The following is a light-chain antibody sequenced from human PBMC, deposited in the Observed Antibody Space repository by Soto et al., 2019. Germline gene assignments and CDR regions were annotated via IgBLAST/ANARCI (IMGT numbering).Light chain of an antibody. V-gene: IGLV2-14*01. CDR3: SSYTGSSTPYV. CDR1: SSDVGAYNY. CDR2: EVS. J-gene: IGLJ1*01. Sequence: QSALTQSASVSGSPGQSITISCTGTSSDVGAYNYVSWYQQHPGKAPKLMIYEVSNRPSGVSNRFSGSKSGNTASLTISGLQGDDEADYYCSSYTGSSTPYVFGTGTKLTVL.